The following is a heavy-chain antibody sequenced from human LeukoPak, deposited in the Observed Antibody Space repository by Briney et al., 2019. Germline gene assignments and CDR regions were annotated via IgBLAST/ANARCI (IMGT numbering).Heavy chain of an antibody. D-gene: IGHD6-13*01. V-gene: IGHV3-9*01. J-gene: IGHJ4*02. CDR2: ISWNSGSI. CDR3: AKGAHSSSWYVFDY. Sequence: GGSLRLSCAASGFTFDDYAMHWVRQAPGKGLEWVSGISWNSGSIGYADSVKGRFTISRDNAKNSLYLQMNSLRAEDTALYYCAKGAHSSSWYVFDYWGQGTLVTVSS. CDR1: GFTFDDYA.